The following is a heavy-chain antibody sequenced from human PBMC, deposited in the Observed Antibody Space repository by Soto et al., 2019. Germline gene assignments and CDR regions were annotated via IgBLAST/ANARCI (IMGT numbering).Heavy chain of an antibody. J-gene: IGHJ6*03. Sequence: PWGSLRLSCAASGFTFSSYSRNWVRQAPGKGLEWVSSISSSSSYIYYADSVKGRFTISRDNAKNSLYLQMNSLRAEDTAVYYCARVSMVEYMDVWGKGTTVTVSS. CDR1: GFTFSSYS. V-gene: IGHV3-21*01. CDR2: ISSSSSYI. D-gene: IGHD2-15*01. CDR3: ARVSMVEYMDV.